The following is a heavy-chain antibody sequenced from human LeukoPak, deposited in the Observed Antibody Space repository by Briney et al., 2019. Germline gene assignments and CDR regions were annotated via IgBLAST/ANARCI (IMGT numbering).Heavy chain of an antibody. CDR2: ISSSGNTK. CDR1: GFTFNDYY. D-gene: IGHD4-17*01. J-gene: IGHJ4*02. CDR3: ARDLTSVPTR. V-gene: IGHV3-11*04. Sequence: GGSLRLSCAASGFTFNDYYMSWVRQVPGKGLEWVSYISSSGNTKHYVDSVKGRFTISRDNAKNSVYLQMNSLRDEDTAVYYCARDLTSVPTRWGQGTLVTVSS.